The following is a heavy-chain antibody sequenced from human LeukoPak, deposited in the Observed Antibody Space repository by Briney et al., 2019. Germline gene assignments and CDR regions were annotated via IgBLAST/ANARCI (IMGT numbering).Heavy chain of an antibody. V-gene: IGHV3-7*01. CDR3: ARHTLWRFDY. CDR1: GFTFTNYW. D-gene: IGHD1-1*01. Sequence: PGGSRRLSCAAYGFTFTNYWLTSVRQAPGKGLEWVANINQDGGTEYYVDSMKGRFTIARDNAKNLVYLQINSLRAEDTAVYFWARHTLWRFDYWGQGALVTVSS. J-gene: IGHJ4*02. CDR2: INQDGGTE.